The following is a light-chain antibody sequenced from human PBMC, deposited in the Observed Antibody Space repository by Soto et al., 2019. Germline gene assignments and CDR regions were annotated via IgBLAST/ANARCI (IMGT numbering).Light chain of an antibody. J-gene: IGKJ1*01. CDR2: DAS. Sequence: DIQMTQSPSTLSASVGDRVTITFRASQSVSNWLAWYQQKPGKAPELLIYDASSLESGVPSRFSGSGSGTEFTLTISSLQPDDFATYYCQHCDTYWTFGQGTKVDIK. CDR1: QSVSNW. V-gene: IGKV1-5*01. CDR3: QHCDTYWT.